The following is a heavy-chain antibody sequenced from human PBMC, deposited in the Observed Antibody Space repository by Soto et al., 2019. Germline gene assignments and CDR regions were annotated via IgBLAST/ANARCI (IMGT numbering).Heavy chain of an antibody. Sequence: QVQLVQSGAEVKKPGSSVKVSCKASGGTFSSYAISWVRQAPGQGLEWMGGIIPIFGTANYAQKFQGRVTITADESTRTAYMELSSLRSEGTAVYYCARGRRQLWIAEYFQHWGQGTLVTVSS. CDR3: ARGRRQLWIAEYFQH. CDR1: GGTFSSYA. J-gene: IGHJ1*01. D-gene: IGHD5-18*01. CDR2: IIPIFGTA. V-gene: IGHV1-69*01.